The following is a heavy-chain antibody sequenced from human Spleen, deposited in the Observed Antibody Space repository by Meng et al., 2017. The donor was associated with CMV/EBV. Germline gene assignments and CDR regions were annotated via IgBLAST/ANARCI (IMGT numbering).Heavy chain of an antibody. D-gene: IGHD6-19*01. CDR2: ISSGSGYI. J-gene: IGHJ6*02. Sequence: GESLKISCAASGFTFSTYTMNWVRQAPGKGLEWVSSISSGSGYIYYADSVKGRFTISRDNAKNSLYLQMNSLRAEDTAVYYCARMEVAGTLPNSPGYYYYYGMDVWGQGTTVTVSS. V-gene: IGHV3-21*01. CDR1: GFTFSTYT. CDR3: ARMEVAGTLPNSPGYYYYYGMDV.